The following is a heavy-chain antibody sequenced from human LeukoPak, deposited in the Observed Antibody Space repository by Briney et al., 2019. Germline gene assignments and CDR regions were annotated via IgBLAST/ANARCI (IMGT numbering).Heavy chain of an antibody. CDR3: ARVDGSGPNAPNDC. J-gene: IGHJ4*02. Sequence: GASVKVSCTASRYPFTSYAMHWVRQAPGQRVEWVGWIHVGNGNTKYSQKFQGRVTITRDTPATTTYMELSSLRSEDTAVYYCARVDGSGPNAPNDCWGQGSLVTVSS. CDR2: IHVGNGNT. D-gene: IGHD3-10*01. V-gene: IGHV1-3*01. CDR1: RYPFTSYA.